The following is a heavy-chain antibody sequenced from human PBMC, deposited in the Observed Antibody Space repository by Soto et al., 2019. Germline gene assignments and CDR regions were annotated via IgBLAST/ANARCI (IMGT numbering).Heavy chain of an antibody. V-gene: IGHV4-34*01. D-gene: IGHD3-10*01. J-gene: IGHJ4*02. CDR2: INHSGST. CDR1: GGSFSGYY. CDR3: ARDGLGELSQRSFDY. Sequence: SETLSLTCAVYGGSFSGYYWSWIRQPPGKGLEWIGEINHSGSTNYNPSLKSRVTISVDTSKNQFSLKLSSVTAADTAVYYCARDGLGELSQRSFDYWGQGTLVTVSS.